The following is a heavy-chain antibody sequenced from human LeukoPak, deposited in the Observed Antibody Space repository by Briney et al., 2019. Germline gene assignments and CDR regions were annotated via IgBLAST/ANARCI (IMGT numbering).Heavy chain of an antibody. CDR1: GDSVSSNSAA. V-gene: IGHV6-1*01. Sequence: SQTLSLTCAISGDSVSSNSAAWNWIRQSPSRGLEWLGRTYYRSKWYNDYAVSVKSRITINPDTSKNQFSLRLNSVTPEDTAVYYCARDRPGIAVAGGPGYFDYWGQGTLVTVSS. J-gene: IGHJ4*02. CDR3: ARDRPGIAVAGGPGYFDY. D-gene: IGHD6-19*01. CDR2: TYYRSKWYN.